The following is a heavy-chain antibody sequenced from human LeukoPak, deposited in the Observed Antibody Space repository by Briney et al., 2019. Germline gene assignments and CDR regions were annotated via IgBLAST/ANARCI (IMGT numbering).Heavy chain of an antibody. J-gene: IGHJ4*02. Sequence: SETLSLTCTVSVGSVSSGSYYWSWIRQPPGKGLEWIGYIYNSGSTNYNPSLKSRVTISVDTSKNQFSLKLSSVTAADTAVYYCARGLGYSYGYSDYWGQGTLVTVSS. D-gene: IGHD5-18*01. CDR1: VGSVSSGSYY. V-gene: IGHV4-61*01. CDR3: ARGLGYSYGYSDY. CDR2: IYNSGST.